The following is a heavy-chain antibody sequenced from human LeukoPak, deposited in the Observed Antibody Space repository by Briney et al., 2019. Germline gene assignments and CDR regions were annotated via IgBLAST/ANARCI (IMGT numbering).Heavy chain of an antibody. CDR1: GGSISSYY. CDR3: ARKVIVAAREPYFDY. CDR2: IYYSGST. J-gene: IGHJ4*02. D-gene: IGHD3-22*01. Sequence: PSETLSLTCTVSGGSISSYYWSWIRQPPGKGLEWIGYIYYSGSTNYNPSLKSRVTISVDTSKNQFSLKLSSVTAADTAVYYCARKVIVAAREPYFDYWGRGTLVTVSS. V-gene: IGHV4-59*01.